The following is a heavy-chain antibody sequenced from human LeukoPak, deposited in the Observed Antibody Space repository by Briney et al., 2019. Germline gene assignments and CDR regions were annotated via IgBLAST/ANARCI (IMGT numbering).Heavy chain of an antibody. V-gene: IGHV1-2*02. D-gene: IGHD3-16*01. CDR2: INPNSGGT. Sequence: ASVKVSCKASGYTFAGYYMHWVRQAPGQGLEWMGWINPNSGGTNYAQKFQGRVTMTRDTSISTAYMELSRLRSDDTAVYYCARDGGALNWFDPWGQGTLVTVSS. CDR3: ARDGGALNWFDP. CDR1: GYTFAGYY. J-gene: IGHJ5*02.